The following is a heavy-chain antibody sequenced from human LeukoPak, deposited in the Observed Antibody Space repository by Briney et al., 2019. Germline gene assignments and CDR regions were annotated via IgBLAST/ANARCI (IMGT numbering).Heavy chain of an antibody. Sequence: SVKVSCKASGGTFSSYAISWVRQAPGQGLEWMGRIIPILGIANYAQKFQGRVTITADESTSTAYMELSSLRSEDTAVYYCARRQDSGSYYGARFDYWGQGTLVTVSS. J-gene: IGHJ4*02. D-gene: IGHD1-26*01. CDR2: IIPILGIA. CDR1: GGTFSSYA. V-gene: IGHV1-69*04. CDR3: ARRQDSGSYYGARFDY.